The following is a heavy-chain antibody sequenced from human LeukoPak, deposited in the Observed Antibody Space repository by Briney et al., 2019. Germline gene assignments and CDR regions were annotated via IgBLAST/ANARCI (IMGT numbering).Heavy chain of an antibody. CDR2: INHSGST. CDR3: ARDDYGDYEAFDI. D-gene: IGHD4-17*01. J-gene: IGHJ3*02. CDR1: GGSVSGYY. Sequence: SETLSLTCAVYGGSVSGYYWSWIRQPPGKGLEWIGEINHSGSTNYNPPLKSRVTISVDTSKNQFSLKLSSVTAADTAVYYCARDDYGDYEAFDIWGHGTMVTVSS. V-gene: IGHV4-34*01.